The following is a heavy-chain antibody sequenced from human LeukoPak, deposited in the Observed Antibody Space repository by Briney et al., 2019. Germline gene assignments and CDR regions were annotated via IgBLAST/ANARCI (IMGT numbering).Heavy chain of an antibody. CDR2: IYYSGST. CDR3: AGVRVIDYYYYGMDV. D-gene: IGHD3-10*01. Sequence: PSETLSLTCTVSGGSVSSGSYYWSWIRQPPGKGLEWIGYIYYSGSTNYNPSLKSRVTISVDTSKNQFSLKLSSVTAADTAVYYCAGVRVIDYYYYGMDVWGQGTTVTVSS. J-gene: IGHJ6*02. CDR1: GGSVSSGSYY. V-gene: IGHV4-61*01.